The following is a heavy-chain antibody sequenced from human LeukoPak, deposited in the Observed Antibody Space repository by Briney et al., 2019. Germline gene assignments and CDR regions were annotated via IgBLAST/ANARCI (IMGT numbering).Heavy chain of an antibody. CDR3: AREKIGYSSSSTGFDY. Sequence: ASVKVSCKASGYTFTSYGISWVRQAPGQGLEWMGWISAYNGNTNYAQKLQGRVTMTTDTSTSTAYMELRSLRSDDTAVYYCAREKIGYSSSSTGFDYWGQGTLVTVSS. V-gene: IGHV1-18*01. CDR1: GYTFTSYG. D-gene: IGHD6-6*01. J-gene: IGHJ4*02. CDR2: ISAYNGNT.